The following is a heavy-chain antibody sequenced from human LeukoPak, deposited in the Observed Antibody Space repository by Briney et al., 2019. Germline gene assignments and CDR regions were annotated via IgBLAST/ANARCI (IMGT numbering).Heavy chain of an antibody. CDR1: GGSISSGDYY. CDR3: ARDKDFWA. D-gene: IGHD3-3*01. J-gene: IGHJ5*02. CDR2: IYYSGST. Sequence: SETLSPTCTVSGGSISSGDYYWSWIRQPPGKGLEWIGYIYYSGSTYYNPSLKSRVTMSVDTTKNQFSLKLSSVTAADTAVYYCARDKDFWAWGQGTLVTVSS. V-gene: IGHV4-30-4*01.